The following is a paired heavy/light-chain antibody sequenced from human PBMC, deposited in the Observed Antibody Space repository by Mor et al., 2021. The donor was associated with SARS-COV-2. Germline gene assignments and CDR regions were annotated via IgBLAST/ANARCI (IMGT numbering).Heavy chain of an antibody. CDR1: GFTFSSYA. D-gene: IGHD2-21*01. CDR2: ISASGGST. J-gene: IGHJ4*02. CDR3: ARISAGDGTSSDY. V-gene: IGHV3-23*01. Sequence: EVQLLESGGGLVQPGGSLRLSCGASGFTFSSYAMTWVRQAPGKGLEWVSAISASGGSTFYADSVKGRSTISRDNSRNTLYVQMNSLRVEDTAVYYCARISAGDGTSSDYWGQGTLVTVSS.
Light chain of an antibody. CDR2: LERSGDY. CDR3: ETSDRNTRV. CDR1: SGHSSYI. Sequence: QPVLTQSSSASASLGSSVKLTCTLSSGHSSYIIAWHQQQPGKAPRYLMKLERSGDYNKGSEVPDRFSGSSSGADRYLTISNLQSEDEADYYCETSDRNTRVFGGGTKLTVL. J-gene: IGLJ3*02. V-gene: IGLV4-60*03.